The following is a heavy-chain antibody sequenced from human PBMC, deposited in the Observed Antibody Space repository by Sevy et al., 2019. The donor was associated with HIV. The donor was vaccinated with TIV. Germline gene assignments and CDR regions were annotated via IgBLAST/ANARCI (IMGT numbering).Heavy chain of an antibody. CDR1: GFTLSYYG. CDR3: VRGADYYDRSGGNCAY. Sequence: GGSLRLSCAASGFTLSYYGMHWFRQAPGKGLEWVALIWYDGSSGDYADFVRGRFTISRDNSKNTLYLQMNSLRAEDTAVYYCVRGADYYDRSGGNCAYWGQGTLVTVSS. V-gene: IGHV3-33*01. D-gene: IGHD3-22*01. J-gene: IGHJ4*02. CDR2: IWYDGSSG.